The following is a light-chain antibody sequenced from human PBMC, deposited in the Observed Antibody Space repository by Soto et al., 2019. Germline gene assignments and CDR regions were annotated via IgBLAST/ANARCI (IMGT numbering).Light chain of an antibody. CDR1: NSDIGGYNY. CDR3: ASYTSFTNVL. Sequence: QSALTQPASVSGSPGQSITISCTGTNSDIGGYNYVSWYRHHPGEAPKLMIYGVTNRPSGVSTRFSGSKSGNTASLTISGLQDDDEADYYCASYTSFTNVLFGGGTKVTVL. CDR2: GVT. J-gene: IGLJ2*01. V-gene: IGLV2-14*01.